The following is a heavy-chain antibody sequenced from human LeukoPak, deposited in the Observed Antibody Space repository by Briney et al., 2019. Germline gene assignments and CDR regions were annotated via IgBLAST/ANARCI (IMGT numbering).Heavy chain of an antibody. J-gene: IGHJ3*02. D-gene: IGHD3-22*01. V-gene: IGHV3-33*01. CDR3: TRDNYYDSSGYYPWAFDI. Sequence: GGSLRLSCAASGFTFSSYGMHWVRQAPGKGLEWVAVIWYDGSNKYYADSVKGRFTISRDNSKNTLYLQMNSLRAEDTAVYYCTRDNYYDSSGYYPWAFDIWGQGTMVTVSS. CDR1: GFTFSSYG. CDR2: IWYDGSNK.